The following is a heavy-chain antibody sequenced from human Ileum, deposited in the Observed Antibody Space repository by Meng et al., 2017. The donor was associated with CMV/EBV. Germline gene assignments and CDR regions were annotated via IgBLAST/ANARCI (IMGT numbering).Heavy chain of an antibody. J-gene: IGHJ4*02. CDR3: AKGAHSSKVGATLLDY. V-gene: IGHV3-9*01. D-gene: IGHD1-26*01. CDR2: ISWNSGSI. Sequence: GGSLRPSCSVPGVSISNFYWSWIRQPPGKGLEWVSGISWNSGSIGYADTVKGRFTISRDNAKNSLYLQMNSLRAEDTALYYCAKGAHSSKVGATLLDYWGQGTLVTVSS. CDR1: GVSISNFY.